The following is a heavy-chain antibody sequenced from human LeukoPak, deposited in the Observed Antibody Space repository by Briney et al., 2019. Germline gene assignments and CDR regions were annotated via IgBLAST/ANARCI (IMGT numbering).Heavy chain of an antibody. CDR3: ASPRAGGYNYFDY. V-gene: IGHV4-59*12. CDR2: IYYTGST. D-gene: IGHD5-12*01. CDR1: GGSISSYY. Sequence: PSETLSLTCTVSGGSISSYYWSWIRQPPGKGLEWIGYIYYTGSTNYNPSLKSRVTISVDTSKNQFSLKLSSVTAADTAVYYCASPRAGGYNYFDYWGQGTLVTVSS. J-gene: IGHJ4*02.